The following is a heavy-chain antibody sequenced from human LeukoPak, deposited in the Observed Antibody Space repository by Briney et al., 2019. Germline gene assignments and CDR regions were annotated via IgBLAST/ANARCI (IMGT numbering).Heavy chain of an antibody. CDR2: INPNSGGT. Sequence: ASVKVSCKASGYTFTGYYLHWVRQAPGQGLEWMGRINPNSGGTNYAQKFQGRVTMTRDTSISTAYMELSRLRFDDTAVYYCARLAVPYRFDYWGQRTLVTVSP. D-gene: IGHD6-19*01. V-gene: IGHV1-2*06. CDR1: GYTFTGYY. CDR3: ARLAVPYRFDY. J-gene: IGHJ4*02.